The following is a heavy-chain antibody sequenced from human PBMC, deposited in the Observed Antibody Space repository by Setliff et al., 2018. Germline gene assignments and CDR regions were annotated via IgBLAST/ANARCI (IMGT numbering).Heavy chain of an antibody. D-gene: IGHD4-4*01. CDR1: GGSFSTYY. V-gene: IGHV4-59*12. J-gene: IGHJ1*01. CDR3: ARDVGMTTATMDRFQD. CDR2: IYHGGKT. Sequence: SETLSLTCTVSGGSFSTYYWSWIRQAPGKGLEWIGRIYHGGKTYYNTSLESRLTISVDTSKNQFSLKLTSVTAADTAIYYCARDVGMTTATMDRFQDWGHGTLVTVSS.